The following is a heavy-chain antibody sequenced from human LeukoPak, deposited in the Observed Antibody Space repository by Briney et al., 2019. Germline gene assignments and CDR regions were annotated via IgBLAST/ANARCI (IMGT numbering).Heavy chain of an antibody. D-gene: IGHD6-13*01. CDR1: GFTFDDYA. J-gene: IGHJ4*02. V-gene: IGHV3-9*01. CDR3: AKAGWGIAASTSFDY. Sequence: GGSLRLSCAASGFTFDDYAMHWVRQAPGKGLEWVSGVSWNSGSIGYADSVKGRFTISRDNAKNSLYLQMNSLRAEDTALYYCAKAGWGIAASTSFDYWGQGTLVTVSS. CDR2: VSWNSGSI.